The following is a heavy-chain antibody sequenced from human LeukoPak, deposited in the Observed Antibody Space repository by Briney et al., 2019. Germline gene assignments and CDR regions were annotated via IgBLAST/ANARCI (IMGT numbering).Heavy chain of an antibody. CDR2: INPSGSST. D-gene: IGHD3-16*01. CDR3: ARDNDSRDPPHFDY. CDR1: GYTFTSYY. V-gene: IGHV1-46*01. Sequence: ASVKVSCKASGYTFTSYYMHWVRQAPGQGLEWMGLINPSGSSTSYAQKFRGRVTITADKSTRTAYMELSSLRSEDTAVYYCARDNDSRDPPHFDYWGQGTPVTVSS. J-gene: IGHJ4*02.